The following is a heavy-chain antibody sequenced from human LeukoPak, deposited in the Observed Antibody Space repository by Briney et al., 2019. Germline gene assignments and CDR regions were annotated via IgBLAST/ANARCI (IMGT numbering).Heavy chain of an antibody. CDR2: ISGSGGST. CDR1: GFTFSSYA. Sequence: GGSLRLSCAASGFTFSSYAMSWVRQAPGKGLEWVSAISGSGGSTYYADSVKGRFFISRDDSKSTVYLQMNSLRAEDTAVYYCARDYYDSGSYGGISFDYWGQGTLVTVSS. D-gene: IGHD3-10*01. CDR3: ARDYYDSGSYGGISFDY. J-gene: IGHJ4*02. V-gene: IGHV3-23*01.